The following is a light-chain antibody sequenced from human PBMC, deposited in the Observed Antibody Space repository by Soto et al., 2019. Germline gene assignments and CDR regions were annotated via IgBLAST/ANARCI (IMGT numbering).Light chain of an antibody. CDR3: SSYTGSTTLVV. J-gene: IGLJ2*01. CDR1: SSDVGGYNY. Sequence: QSALTQPASVSGSPGQSITISCTGTSSDVGGYNYVSWYQQHPCKAPKLMIYDVSNRPSGVSNRFSGSRSGNTASLTISGLQAEDDAHYYCSSYTGSTTLVVFGGGTKLTVL. CDR2: DVS. V-gene: IGLV2-14*01.